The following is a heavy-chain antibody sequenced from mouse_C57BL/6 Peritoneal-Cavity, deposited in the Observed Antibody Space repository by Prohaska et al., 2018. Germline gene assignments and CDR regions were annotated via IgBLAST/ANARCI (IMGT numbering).Heavy chain of an antibody. CDR3: ARGGPAWFAY. J-gene: IGHJ3*01. Sequence: HGKSLEWTGDINPNNGGTIYNQKFNGKATLTVDKSSSTAYMELRSLTSEDTAVYYCARGGPAWFAYWGQGTLVTVSA. V-gene: IGHV1-18*01. CDR2: INPNNGGT.